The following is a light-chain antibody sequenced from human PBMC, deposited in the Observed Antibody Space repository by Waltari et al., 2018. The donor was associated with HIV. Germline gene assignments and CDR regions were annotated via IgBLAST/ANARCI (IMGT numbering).Light chain of an antibody. Sequence: QSALTQPASVSGVRGQSINISCTGISTDSRFYQYVSWYQLYPGKLPRLIIFDITNRPSGVSDHFSGSRSGNSASLTFSGLQSGDEAHYYCASNRLDYTLIFGGGTKLTVL. CDR3: ASNRLDYTLI. V-gene: IGLV2-14*03. CDR1: STDSRFYQY. CDR2: DIT. J-gene: IGLJ2*01.